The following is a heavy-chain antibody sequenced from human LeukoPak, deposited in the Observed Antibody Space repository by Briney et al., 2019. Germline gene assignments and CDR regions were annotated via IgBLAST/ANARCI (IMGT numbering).Heavy chain of an antibody. J-gene: IGHJ5*02. D-gene: IGHD3/OR15-3a*01. CDR1: GFTFSSYW. V-gene: IGHV3-7*01. CDR3: ARVFGRRGLIGETWFDP. CDR2: IKQDGSEK. Sequence: GGSLRLSCAASGFTFSSYWMSWVRQAPGKGLEWVANIKQDGSEKYYVDSVKGRFTISRDNAKNSLYLQMNSLRAEDTAVYYCARVFGRRGLIGETWFDPWGQGTLVTVSS.